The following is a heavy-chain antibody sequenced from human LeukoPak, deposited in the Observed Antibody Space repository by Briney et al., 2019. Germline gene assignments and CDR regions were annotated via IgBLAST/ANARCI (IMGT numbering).Heavy chain of an antibody. J-gene: IGHJ5*02. CDR2: INHSGST. D-gene: IGHD6-19*01. Sequence: PSETLSLTCTVSGGPISSSSYYWSWIRQPPGKGLEWIGEINHSGSTNYNPSLKSRVTISVDTSKNQFSLKLSSVTAADTAVYYCAREVAVAGTRWFDPWGQGTLVTVSS. V-gene: IGHV4-39*07. CDR1: GGPISSSSYY. CDR3: AREVAVAGTRWFDP.